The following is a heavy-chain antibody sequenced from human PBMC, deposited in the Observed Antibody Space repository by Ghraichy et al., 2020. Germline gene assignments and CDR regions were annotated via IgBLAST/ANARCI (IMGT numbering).Heavy chain of an antibody. CDR1: GFTFSSYA. V-gene: IGHV3-23*01. D-gene: IGHD6-13*01. J-gene: IGHJ6*02. Sequence: GESLNISCAASGFTFSSYAMSWVRQAPGKGLEWVSAISGSGGSTYYADSVKGRFTISRDNSKNTLYLQMNSLRAEDTAVYYCAKDLRSRDSSSWLAYYYYGMDVWGQGTTVTVSS. CDR2: ISGSGGST. CDR3: AKDLRSRDSSSWLAYYYYGMDV.